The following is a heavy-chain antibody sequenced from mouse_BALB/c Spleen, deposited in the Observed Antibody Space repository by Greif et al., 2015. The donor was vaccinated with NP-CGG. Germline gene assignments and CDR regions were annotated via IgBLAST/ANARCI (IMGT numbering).Heavy chain of an antibody. V-gene: IGHV2-9*02. CDR2: IWAGGST. CDR1: GFSLTSYG. Sequence: VKLVESGPGLVAPSQSLSITCTVSGFSLTSYGVHWVRQPPGKGLEWLGVIWAGGSTNYNSALMSRLSISKDNSKSQVFLNMISLQTCVSAMYYCARVLEDYAMDYWGQGTSVTVSS. CDR3: ARVLEDYAMDY. J-gene: IGHJ4*01.